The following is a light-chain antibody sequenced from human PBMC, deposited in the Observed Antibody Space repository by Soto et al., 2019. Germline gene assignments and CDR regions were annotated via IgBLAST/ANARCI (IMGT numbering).Light chain of an antibody. CDR2: KAP. Sequence: DIQMTQSPSTLSTSVGDRVTITCRASQSVGTWLAWFQQKPGNAPKVLIYKAPSLKGGVPSRFSGSGAGTEFTLTISSLQPDDFATYYCQHYSAYSPWTFGQGTKVEIK. CDR1: QSVGTW. J-gene: IGKJ1*01. CDR3: QHYSAYSPWT. V-gene: IGKV1-5*03.